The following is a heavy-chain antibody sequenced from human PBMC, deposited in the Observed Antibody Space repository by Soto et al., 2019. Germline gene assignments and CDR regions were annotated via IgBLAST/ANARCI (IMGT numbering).Heavy chain of an antibody. CDR1: GGTFSSYA. J-gene: IGHJ3*02. CDR2: IIPIFGTA. V-gene: IGHV1-69*13. Sequence: SVRVSCKASGGTFSSYAISWVRQAPGQGLEWMGGIIPIFGTANYAQKFQGRVTITADESTSTAYMELSSLRSEDTAVYYCARVDNYYDSSPSPDAFDIWGQGTMVTVSS. CDR3: ARVDNYYDSSPSPDAFDI. D-gene: IGHD3-22*01.